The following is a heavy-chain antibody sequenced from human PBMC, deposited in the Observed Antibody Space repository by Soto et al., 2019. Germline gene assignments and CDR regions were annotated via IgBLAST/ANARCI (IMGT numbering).Heavy chain of an antibody. CDR2: IRSNAYGGTT. J-gene: IGHJ4*02. D-gene: IGHD5-12*01. Sequence: GGSLRLSCTASGFTFGDYAMNWLSQDPWKGLEWVGFIRSNAYGGTTEYAAYVKGRFTISRDDSKSIDYLQMNSLKTEDTAVYYCTRVRRDGYNLPVAYWGQGTLVTVSS. V-gene: IGHV3-49*03. CDR1: GFTFGDYA. CDR3: TRVRRDGYNLPVAY.